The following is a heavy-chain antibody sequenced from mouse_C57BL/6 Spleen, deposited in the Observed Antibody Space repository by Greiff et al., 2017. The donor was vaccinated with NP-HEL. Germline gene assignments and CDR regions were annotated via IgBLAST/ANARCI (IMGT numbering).Heavy chain of an antibody. Sequence: LQQSGAELVRPGSSVKLSCKDSYFAFMASAMHWVQQRPGHGLEWIGSFTMYSDATEYSENFKGKATLSANTSSSTAYMELSSLTSEDSAVYYCARGSSGSSYDAMDYWGQGTSVTVSS. CDR2: FTMYSDAT. CDR1: YFAFMASA. D-gene: IGHD1-1*01. J-gene: IGHJ4*01. CDR3: ARGSSGSSYDAMDY. V-gene: IGHV1-49*01.